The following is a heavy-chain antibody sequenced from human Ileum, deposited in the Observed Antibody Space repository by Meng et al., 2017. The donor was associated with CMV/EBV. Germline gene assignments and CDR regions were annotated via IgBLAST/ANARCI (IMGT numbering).Heavy chain of an antibody. V-gene: IGHV4-39*07. J-gene: IGHJ5*01. D-gene: IGHD1-1*01. CDR2: VYYSGDT. CDR3: ARILNTGINGRGWFDL. CDR1: GAISSTTDY. Sequence: GAISSTTDYWGWIRQPPGKGLEWIGSVYYSGDTDYSPSLQSRVTMSVDTSKNQFFLKLNSVAAADTAVYYCARILNTGINGRGWFDLWGQGILVTVSS.